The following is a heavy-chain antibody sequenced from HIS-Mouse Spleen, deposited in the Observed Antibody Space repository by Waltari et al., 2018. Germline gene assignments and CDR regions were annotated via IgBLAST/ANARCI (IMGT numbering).Heavy chain of an antibody. D-gene: IGHD3-10*01. CDR3: ARDSGLITIIPYGMDV. V-gene: IGHV3-33*01. J-gene: IGHJ6*02. CDR2: IWYDGSNK. CDR1: GFTFSSYG. Sequence: QVQLVESGGGVVQPGRSLRLPCAASGFTFSSYGMHWVRQAPGKGLEWGAVIWYDGSNKYYADSVKGRFTISRDNSKNTLYLQMNSLRAEDTAVYYCARDSGLITIIPYGMDVWGQGTTVTVSS.